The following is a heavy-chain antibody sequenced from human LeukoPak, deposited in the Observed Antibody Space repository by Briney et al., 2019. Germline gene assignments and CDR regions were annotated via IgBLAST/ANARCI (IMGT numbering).Heavy chain of an antibody. CDR3: ARGVAAAGMSYWYFDL. CDR2: ISAYNGNT. CDR1: GYTFTSYG. D-gene: IGHD6-13*01. Sequence: GASVKVSCKASGYTFTSYGISWVRQAPGQGLEWMGWISAYNGNTNYAQKLQGRVTMTTDTSTSTAYMELNRLRSDDTAVYYCARGVAAAGMSYWYFDLWGRGTLVTVSS. V-gene: IGHV1-18*01. J-gene: IGHJ2*01.